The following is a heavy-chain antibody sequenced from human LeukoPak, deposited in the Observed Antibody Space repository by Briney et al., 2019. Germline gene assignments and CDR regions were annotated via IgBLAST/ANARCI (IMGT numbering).Heavy chain of an antibody. J-gene: IGHJ3*02. CDR1: GVTFSSYA. CDR3: ARDFSRDITVAGTCAFDI. CDR2: IIPIFGAV. V-gene: IGHV1-69*13. D-gene: IGHD6-19*01. Sequence: GASVKVSCKASGVTFSSYAISWVRQAPGQGLEWMGGIIPIFGAVNYAQKFQGRVTIIADESTSTAYMELRSLRSDDTAVYYCARDFSRDITVAGTCAFDIWGQGTMVTVSS.